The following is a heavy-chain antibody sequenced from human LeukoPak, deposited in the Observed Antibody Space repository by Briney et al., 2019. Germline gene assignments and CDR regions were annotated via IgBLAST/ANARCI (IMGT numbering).Heavy chain of an antibody. CDR1: GGSLIGYS. V-gene: IGHV4-34*01. Sequence: SETLPSTCVVNGGSLIGYSWSWFAQPPGKGLEWIGEINHSGSTNYNPFLKSRVTISVDTSKNQFSLKLSSVTAADTAVYYCARGLRWLQYIDYWGQGTLVTVSS. J-gene: IGHJ4*02. D-gene: IGHD5-24*01. CDR2: INHSGST. CDR3: ARGLRWLQYIDY.